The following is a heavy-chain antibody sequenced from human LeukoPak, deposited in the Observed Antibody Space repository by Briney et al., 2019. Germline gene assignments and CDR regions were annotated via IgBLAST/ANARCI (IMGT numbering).Heavy chain of an antibody. Sequence: SCKASGYTFTSYAMNWVRQAPGQGLEWVSSISSNSRYTYYADSVKGRFTISRDNAKSSLYLQMNSLRADDTAVYYCARVAEAAAFDYWGQGTLVTVSS. CDR1: GYTFTSYA. V-gene: IGHV3-21*01. D-gene: IGHD6-13*01. CDR2: ISSNSRYT. J-gene: IGHJ4*02. CDR3: ARVAEAAAFDY.